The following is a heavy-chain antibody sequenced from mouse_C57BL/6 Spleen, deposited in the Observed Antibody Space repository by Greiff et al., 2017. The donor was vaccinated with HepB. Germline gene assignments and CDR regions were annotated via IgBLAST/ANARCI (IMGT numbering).Heavy chain of an antibody. CDR2: INPGSGGT. V-gene: IGHV1-54*01. J-gene: IGHJ4*01. CDR3: ARSGGNYDYYAMDY. CDR1: GYAFTNYL. D-gene: IGHD2-1*01. Sequence: QVQLQQSGAELVRPGTSVKVSCKASGYAFTNYLIEWVKQRPGQGLEWIGVINPGSGGTNYNEKFKGKATLTADKSSSTAYMQLSSLTSEDSAVYFCARSGGNYDYYAMDYWGQGTSVTVSS.